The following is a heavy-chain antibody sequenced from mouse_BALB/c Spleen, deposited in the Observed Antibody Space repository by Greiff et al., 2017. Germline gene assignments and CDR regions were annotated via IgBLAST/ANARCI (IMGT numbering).Heavy chain of an antibody. CDR2: IYPGNVNT. Sequence: QVQLKESGPELVKPGASVRISCKASGYTFTSYYIHWVKQRPGQGLEWIGWIYPGNVNTKYNEKFKGKATLTADKSSSTAYMQLSSLTSEDSAVYFCARGYGNYVVYAMDYWGQGTSVTVSS. CDR3: ARGYGNYVVYAMDY. V-gene: IGHV1S56*01. CDR1: GYTFTSYY. D-gene: IGHD2-10*02. J-gene: IGHJ4*01.